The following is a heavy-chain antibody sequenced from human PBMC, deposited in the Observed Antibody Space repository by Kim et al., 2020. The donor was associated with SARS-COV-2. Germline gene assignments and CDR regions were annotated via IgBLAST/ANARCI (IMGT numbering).Heavy chain of an antibody. CDR3: ARQVGGYGDHFDY. Sequence: YTPSLKSRVTISVDTSKNQFSLKLSSVTAADTAVYYCARQVGGYGDHFDYWGQGTLVTVSS. V-gene: IGHV4-61*07. J-gene: IGHJ4*02. D-gene: IGHD4-17*01.